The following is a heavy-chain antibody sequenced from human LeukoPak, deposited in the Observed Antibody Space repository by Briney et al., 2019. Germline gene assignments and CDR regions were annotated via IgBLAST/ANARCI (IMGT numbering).Heavy chain of an antibody. CDR1: GGSFSGYY. Sequence: SETLSLTCAVYGGSFSGYYWSWIRQPPGKGLEWIGEINHSGSTNYNPSLKSRVTISVDTSKNQFSLKLSSVTAADTAVYYCARGRLRFLEWPHNSGGYDYWGQGTLVTVSS. CDR3: ARGRLRFLEWPHNSGGYDY. V-gene: IGHV4-34*01. D-gene: IGHD3-3*01. CDR2: INHSGST. J-gene: IGHJ4*02.